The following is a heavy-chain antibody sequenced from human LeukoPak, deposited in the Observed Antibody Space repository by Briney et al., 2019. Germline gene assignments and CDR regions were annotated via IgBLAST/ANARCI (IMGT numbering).Heavy chain of an antibody. CDR3: ARVRWYYDSSGYYSIKPIDY. J-gene: IGHJ4*02. CDR1: GYTFTGYY. Sequence: ASVKVSCKASGYTFTGYYMHWVRQAPGQGLEWMGWINPNSGGTNYAQKFQGRVTMTRDTSISTAYMELSRLRSDDTAVYYCARVRWYYDSSGYYSIKPIDYWGQGTLVTVSS. D-gene: IGHD3-22*01. CDR2: INPNSGGT. V-gene: IGHV1-2*02.